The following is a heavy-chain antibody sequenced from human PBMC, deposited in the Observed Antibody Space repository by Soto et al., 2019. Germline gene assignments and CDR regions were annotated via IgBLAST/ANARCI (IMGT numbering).Heavy chain of an antibody. CDR2: IYWDDDK. CDR3: AHIPNYYQYDWFDP. V-gene: IGHV2-5*05. J-gene: IGHJ5*02. Sequence: QITLKESGPTLVKPTQTLTLTCTFSGFSLTTRGVGVGWIRQPPGKALECLALIYWDDDKRYGPSLQSRLSITKDTSKNQVVLTMTNVDPVDTATYYCAHIPNYYQYDWFDPWGQGTLGSVSS. D-gene: IGHD3-16*01. CDR1: GFSLTTRGVG.